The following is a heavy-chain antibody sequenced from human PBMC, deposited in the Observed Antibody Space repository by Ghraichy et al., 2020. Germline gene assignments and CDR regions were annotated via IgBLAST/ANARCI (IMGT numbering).Heavy chain of an antibody. Sequence: GGSLRLSCAASGFTFSSYAMNWVRQAPGKGLEWVSSIVDSGDTTYYADSVKGRFTISRDNSKNTLYLQMSSLRADDTALYYCAKGSPYTYFTVGHFDHWGQGTLVTVSS. CDR1: GFTFSSYA. D-gene: IGHD2-21*01. CDR3: AKGSPYTYFTVGHFDH. CDR2: IVDSGDTT. V-gene: IGHV3-23*01. J-gene: IGHJ4*02.